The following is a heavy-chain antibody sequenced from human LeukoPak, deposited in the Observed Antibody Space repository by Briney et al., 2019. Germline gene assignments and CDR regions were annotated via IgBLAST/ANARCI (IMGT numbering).Heavy chain of an antibody. D-gene: IGHD3-22*01. CDR3: AKGGRDYYDSSGYYVWDY. CDR2: ISGSGGST. V-gene: IGHV3-23*01. CDR1: GLTVSSNF. Sequence: GGSLRLSCAASGLTVSSNFMSWVRQAPGKGLEWVSAISGSGGSTYYADSVKGRFTISRDNSKNTLYLQMNSLRAEDTAVYYCAKGGRDYYDSSGYYVWDYWGQGTLVTVSS. J-gene: IGHJ4*02.